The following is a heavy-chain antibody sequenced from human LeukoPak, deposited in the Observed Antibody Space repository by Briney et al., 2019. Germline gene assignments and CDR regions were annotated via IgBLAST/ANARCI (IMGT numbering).Heavy chain of an antibody. CDR3: ARHMVAVAATGDFDY. J-gene: IGHJ4*02. V-gene: IGHV4-39*01. Sequence: KSSETLSLTCTVAGGSISSSSYYWSWIRQPPGKGLEWIGIIYYSGSTYYNPSLKRRVPISVATSKNQFSLKLSSVTAADTAVYYCARHMVAVAATGDFDYWGQGTLVTVSS. CDR2: IYYSGST. CDR1: GGSISSSSYY. D-gene: IGHD6-19*01.